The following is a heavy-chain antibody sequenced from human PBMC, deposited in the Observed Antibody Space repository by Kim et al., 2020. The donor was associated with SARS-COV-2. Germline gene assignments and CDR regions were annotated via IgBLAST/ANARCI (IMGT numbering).Heavy chain of an antibody. CDR1: GYTFTSNH. J-gene: IGHJ4*02. CDR2: ITPSGGST. V-gene: IGHV1-46*01. D-gene: IGHD2-21*02. CDR3: ARDREGDWTFDY. Sequence: ASVKVSCKASGYTFTSNHMHWVRQAPGQGLEWMGMITPSGGSTNNAQKFQGSVTMTRDTSTSTVYMELSSLRSEDTAVYYCARDREGDWTFDYWGQGTLVTVSS.